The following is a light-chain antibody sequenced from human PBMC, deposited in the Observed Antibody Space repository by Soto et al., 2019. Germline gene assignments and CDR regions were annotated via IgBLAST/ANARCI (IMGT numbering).Light chain of an antibody. CDR3: QQYNNYGYT. Sequence: DIQMTQSPSTLSASVGDRVTITCRASRTISTWLAWYQQKPGKAPRLLIYAASSLESGVPSRFSGSGSGTEFTLTISSLQPDDFATYYCQQYNNYGYTFCQGTKLEIK. CDR2: AAS. J-gene: IGKJ2*01. V-gene: IGKV1-5*01. CDR1: RTISTW.